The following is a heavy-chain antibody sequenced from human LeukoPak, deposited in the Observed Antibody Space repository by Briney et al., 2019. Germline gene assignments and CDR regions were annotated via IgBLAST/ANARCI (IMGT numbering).Heavy chain of an antibody. CDR1: GGSFSGYY. CDR2: INHSGST. V-gene: IGHV4-34*01. D-gene: IGHD3-10*01. J-gene: IGHJ4*02. CDR3: ARGRAYYYGSGSYYRSAQPIDY. Sequence: SETLSLTCAVYGGSFSGYYWSWIRQPPGKGLEWIGEINHSGSTNYNPSLKSRVTISVDTSKNQFSLKLSSVTAADTAVYYCARGRAYYYGSGSYYRSAQPIDYWGQGTLVTVSS.